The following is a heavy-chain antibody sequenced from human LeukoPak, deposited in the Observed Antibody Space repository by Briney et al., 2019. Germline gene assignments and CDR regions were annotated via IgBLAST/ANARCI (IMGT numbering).Heavy chain of an antibody. J-gene: IGHJ4*02. CDR3: AKVKWYYYDSSGYGYFDY. CDR2: IYSGGST. CDR1: GFTFSNNY. Sequence: PGGSLRLSCVVSGFTFSNNYMSWVRQAPRTGLEWVSLIYSGGSTYYADSVKGRFTISRDNSKNTLYLQMNSLRAEDTAVYYCAKVKWYYYDSSGYGYFDYWGQGTLVTVSS. V-gene: IGHV3-53*01. D-gene: IGHD3-22*01.